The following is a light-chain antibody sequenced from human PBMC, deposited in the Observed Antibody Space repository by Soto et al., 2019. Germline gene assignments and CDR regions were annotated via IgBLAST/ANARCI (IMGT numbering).Light chain of an antibody. V-gene: IGKV2-28*01. J-gene: IGKJ2*01. Sequence: DIVMTQSPPSLTVTPGEPASISCRSSQRLLHSNGNTFLDWYLQKPGQSPQLLIYLGSNRASGVPDRVSGSEAGTDFTLKISRVEAEDVGVYYCMQALQTPYTFGQGPRWIS. CDR1: QRLLHSNGNTF. CDR3: MQALQTPYT. CDR2: LGS.